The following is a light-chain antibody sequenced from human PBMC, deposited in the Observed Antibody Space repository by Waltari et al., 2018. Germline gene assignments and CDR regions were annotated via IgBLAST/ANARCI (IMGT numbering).Light chain of an antibody. V-gene: IGKV4-1*01. J-gene: IGKJ4*01. CDR1: KSISSKFNYKSY. Sequence: DIVMTQSPDSLVVSLAEAATLHSNPNKSISSKFNYKSYLAWFQQKPGQPPRLLIYWASTRESGVPGRFSGSGSGTDFTLTISDLQAEDVALYYCQQFYDSQLTFGGGTKVEI. CDR3: QQFYDSQLT. CDR2: WAS.